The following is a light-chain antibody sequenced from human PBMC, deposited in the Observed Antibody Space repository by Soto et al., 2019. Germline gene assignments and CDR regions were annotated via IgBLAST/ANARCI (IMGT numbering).Light chain of an antibody. V-gene: IGKV3-20*01. CDR2: AAF. Sequence: EIVLTQSPGTLSLSPGERATLSCRASQSVSSNYLAWYQHRLGQPPRLLIYAAFNRAPGIPDRFSGSGSGIDFTLTISRLEPEDFAMYYCQHYDSPPLYMVGPGTKLEI. CDR1: QSVSSNY. J-gene: IGKJ2*01. CDR3: QHYDSPPLYM.